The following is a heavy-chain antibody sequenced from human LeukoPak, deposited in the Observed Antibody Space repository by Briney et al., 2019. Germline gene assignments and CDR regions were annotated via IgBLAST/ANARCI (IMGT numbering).Heavy chain of an antibody. D-gene: IGHD2-15*01. CDR3: AREMPSEAACSGGSCYIDY. V-gene: IGHV1-69*01. Sequence: SVTVSFKCSVGTFSIYAISWVRQAPGQGGEWMGGIIPIFGTATYAQKFQGRVTITADESTSTAYMELSSLRSEDTAVYYCAREMPSEAACSGGSCYIDYWGQGTLVTVSS. CDR1: VGTFSIYA. J-gene: IGHJ4*02. CDR2: IIPIFGTA.